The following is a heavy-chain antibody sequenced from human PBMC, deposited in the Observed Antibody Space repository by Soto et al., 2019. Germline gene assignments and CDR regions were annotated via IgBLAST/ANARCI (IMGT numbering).Heavy chain of an antibody. CDR1: GFSLSTSGVG. V-gene: IGHV2-5*02. CDR2: IYWDDDK. J-gene: IGHJ4*02. D-gene: IGHD2-15*01. CDR3: AHRPSYCSGGSCDSGFDY. Sequence: QITLKESGPTLVKPTQTLTLTCTFSGFSLSTSGVGVGWIRQPPGKALEWLALIYWDDDKRYSPSLKSRLTLIKDNSTNQVVLTMTNMDPVDTATYYCAHRPSYCSGGSCDSGFDYWGQGTLVTVSS.